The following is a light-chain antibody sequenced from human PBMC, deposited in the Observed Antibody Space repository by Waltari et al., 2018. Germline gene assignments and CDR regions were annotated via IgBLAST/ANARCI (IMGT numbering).Light chain of an antibody. Sequence: DIQMTQSPSSLSASVGDRVTITCRASQNIDNYLNWYQQKSVRAPKLLIYAASTLLSGVPSRFSGSGSGTDFSLTISSLQTEDFATYYCQQSHNGRTFGQGTRVEIK. CDR3: QQSHNGRT. CDR2: AAS. J-gene: IGKJ1*01. V-gene: IGKV1-39*01. CDR1: QNIDNY.